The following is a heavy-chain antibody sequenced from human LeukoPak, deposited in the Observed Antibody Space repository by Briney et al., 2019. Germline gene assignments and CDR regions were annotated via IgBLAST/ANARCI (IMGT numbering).Heavy chain of an antibody. CDR1: GFTFSAYE. CDR3: AKEFIPESSGFDAFDV. D-gene: IGHD3-22*01. V-gene: IGHV3-48*03. CDR2: ISSGGGTR. J-gene: IGHJ3*01. Sequence: QPGGSLRLSCAASGFTFSAYEMDWVRPAPGKGLEWVSYISSGGGTRYYADSVRGRFTISRDNAKNSLYLQMNSLRAEDTAVYYCAKEFIPESSGFDAFDVWGQGTMVTVSS.